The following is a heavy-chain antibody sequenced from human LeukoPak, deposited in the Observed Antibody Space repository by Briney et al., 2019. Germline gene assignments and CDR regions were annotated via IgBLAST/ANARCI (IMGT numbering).Heavy chain of an antibody. V-gene: IGHV1-69*05. CDR2: IIPIFGTA. Sequence: GASVKVSCKASGGTFSSYAISWVRQAPGQGLEWMGRIIPIFGTANYAQKFQGSVTITTDESTSTAYMELSSLRSEDTAVYYCARDEEQQGYFDYWGQGTLVTVSS. D-gene: IGHD6-13*01. CDR3: ARDEEQQGYFDY. J-gene: IGHJ4*02. CDR1: GGTFSSYA.